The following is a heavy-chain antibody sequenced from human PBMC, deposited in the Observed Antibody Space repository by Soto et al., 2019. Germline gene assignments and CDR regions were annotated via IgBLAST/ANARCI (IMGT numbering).Heavy chain of an antibody. J-gene: IGHJ4*02. CDR2: MNPNSGNT. V-gene: IGHV1-8*01. CDR3: VRGSRSHDY. CDR1: GYSFPSYD. Sequence: QMQLVQSGAEVKKPGASVKVSCKTSGYSFPSYDVNWVRQATGQGLEWMGWMNPNSGNTGYAQKMQGRVTMTRNTTSRRADRELRSLRRADTAAEYCVRGSRSHDYWGQGALVTVSS.